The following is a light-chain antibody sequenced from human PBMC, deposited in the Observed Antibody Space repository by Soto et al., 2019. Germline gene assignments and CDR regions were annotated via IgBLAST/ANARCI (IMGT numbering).Light chain of an antibody. CDR3: QESYSTLSFT. J-gene: IGKJ5*01. CDR2: AAS. V-gene: IGKV1-39*01. Sequence: DIQMTQSPSSLTASVGDRVTITCRASESISRHLNWYQQKPGKAPNLLIYAASSLQNGVPSRFSGSGSGTDFTLTISNPQPEDFATYYCQESYSTLSFTFGRGTLLEIK. CDR1: ESISRH.